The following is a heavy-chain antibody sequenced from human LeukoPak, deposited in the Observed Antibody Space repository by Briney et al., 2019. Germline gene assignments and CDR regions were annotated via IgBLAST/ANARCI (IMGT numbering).Heavy chain of an antibody. CDR3: ARADGSGTYQAANLDS. CDR1: GFTFDDYA. D-gene: IGHD3-10*01. Sequence: GRSLRLSCAASGFTFDDYAMHWVRQAPGKGLEWVSGISWNSGSIGYADSVKGRFTISRDNAKNSLYLQINSLRAEDTAVYYCARADGSGTYQAANLDSWGQGTLVTVSS. V-gene: IGHV3-9*01. CDR2: ISWNSGSI. J-gene: IGHJ4*02.